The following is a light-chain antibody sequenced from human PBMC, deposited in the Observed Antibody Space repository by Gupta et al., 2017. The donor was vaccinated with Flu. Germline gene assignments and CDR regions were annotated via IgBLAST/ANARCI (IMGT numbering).Light chain of an antibody. V-gene: IGLV2-8*01. CDR2: EVD. Sequence: QSALTQPPSASGSPGQSVTISCTGTSSAVGNYNYVSWYQQHPGKAPKLIIYEVDKRPSGVPDRFSGSKSGNTASLTVSGLQAEDEADYYCSSYAGSNNLVFGGGTKLTVL. CDR3: SSYAGSNNLV. CDR1: SSAVGNYNY. J-gene: IGLJ3*02.